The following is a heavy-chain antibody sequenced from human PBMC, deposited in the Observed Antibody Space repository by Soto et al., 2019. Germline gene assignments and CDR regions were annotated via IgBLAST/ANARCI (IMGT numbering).Heavy chain of an antibody. V-gene: IGHV3-21*01. D-gene: IGHD6-19*01. Sequence: GGSLRLSCAASGFTFSGYDMNWVRQAPGKGLEWVSSMSRSSSNTYYADSVRGRFTISRDNAKNSLHLQMNSLRAEDTAVYYCTASGWFEAHDYWGRGTLVTVSS. J-gene: IGHJ4*02. CDR3: TASGWFEAHDY. CDR2: MSRSSSNT. CDR1: GFTFSGYD.